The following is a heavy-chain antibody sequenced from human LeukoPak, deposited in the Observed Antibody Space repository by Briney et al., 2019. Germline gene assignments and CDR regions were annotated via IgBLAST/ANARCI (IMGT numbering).Heavy chain of an antibody. D-gene: IGHD6-19*01. CDR2: ISAYNGNT. Sequence: ASVKVSCKASGYTFTSYGISWVRQAPGQGLEWMGWISAYNGNTNYAQKLQGRVTMTTDTSTSTAYMELRSLRSDDTAVYYCARDGAVAGPNRLYYYYMDVWGKGTTVTVSS. CDR3: ARDGAVAGPNRLYYYYMDV. CDR1: GYTFTSYG. V-gene: IGHV1-18*01. J-gene: IGHJ6*03.